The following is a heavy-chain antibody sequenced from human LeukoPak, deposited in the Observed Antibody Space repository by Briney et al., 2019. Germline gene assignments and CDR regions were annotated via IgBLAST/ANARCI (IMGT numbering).Heavy chain of an antibody. CDR2: IKQDGGQI. V-gene: IGHV3-7*01. J-gene: IGHJ4*02. CDR3: ARDPPELEYSSSI. CDR1: EFTFSSYW. D-gene: IGHD6-6*01. Sequence: GGSLRLSCAASEFTFSSYWMSWVRQAPGKGLEWVANIKQDGGQIYYLESVKGRFTVSRDNAKNSLYLQMNSLRAEDTAVYYCARDPPELEYSSSIWGQGTLVTVSS.